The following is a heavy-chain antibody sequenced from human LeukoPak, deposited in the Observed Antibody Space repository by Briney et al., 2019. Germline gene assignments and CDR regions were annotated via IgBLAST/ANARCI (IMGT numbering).Heavy chain of an antibody. J-gene: IGHJ5*02. V-gene: IGHV3-23*01. CDR3: AKDQSGTTP. CDR1: GFTFTSYG. Sequence: GGSLRLSCAASGFTFTSYGMIWVRQAPGKGLEWVSHITGSGDSTYYVDSVKGRFTISRDNSKNTLYLQMNSLRAEDTAVYYCAKDQSGTTPWGQGTLVTVSS. CDR2: ITGSGDST. D-gene: IGHD1-1*01.